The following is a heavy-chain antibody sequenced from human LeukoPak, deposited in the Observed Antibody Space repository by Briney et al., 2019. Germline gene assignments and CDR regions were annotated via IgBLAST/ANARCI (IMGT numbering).Heavy chain of an antibody. V-gene: IGHV5-51*01. CDR1: GYSFTTYW. CDR3: ARRSQSGIYVEY. Sequence: GESLKISCKGSGYSFTTYWIAWVRLMPGKGLEWLGLIYPGDSDPRYSPSFQGRVAFSVDKSISTAYLQWSSLKASDTATYYCARRSQSGIYVEYWGQGTLVTVSS. D-gene: IGHD1-26*01. CDR2: IYPGDSDP. J-gene: IGHJ4*02.